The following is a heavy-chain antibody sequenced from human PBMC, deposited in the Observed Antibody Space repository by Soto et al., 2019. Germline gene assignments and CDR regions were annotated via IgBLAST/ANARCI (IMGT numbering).Heavy chain of an antibody. Sequence: SETRSLTCSVADYCGSSSCYYCAWISQPPGKGLEWIGSMFYSGLTYYNPSLKSRVTLSVDTSKNQFSVRLNSVTAADTAVYYCAPLSVSLSGPYGIHVWGQGTTVTVSS. CDR3: APLSVSLSGPYGIHV. CDR2: MFYSGLT. J-gene: IGHJ6*02. V-gene: IGHV4-39*01. D-gene: IGHD2-15*01. CDR1: DYCGSSSCYY.